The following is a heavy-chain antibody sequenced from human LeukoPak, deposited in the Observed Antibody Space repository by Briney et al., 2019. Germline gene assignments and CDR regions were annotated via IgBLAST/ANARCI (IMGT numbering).Heavy chain of an antibody. CDR3: ARAPGSGWVVFDY. CDR2: ISDTGGDT. J-gene: IGHJ4*02. V-gene: IGHV3-23*01. D-gene: IGHD6-19*01. Sequence: PGGSLRLSCAASGFTFSTYVMIWVRQAPGKGLEWVSAISDTGGDTYYADSVKGRFTISRDNTKNTLYLQMNSLRADDTAVYYCARAPGSGWVVFDYWGQGTLVTVSS. CDR1: GFTFSTYV.